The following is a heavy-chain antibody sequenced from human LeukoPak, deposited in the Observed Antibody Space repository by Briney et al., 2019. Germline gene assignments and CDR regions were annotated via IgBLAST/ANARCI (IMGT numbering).Heavy chain of an antibody. CDR3: ARESIVDTAMVTIDY. CDR2: ISAYNGNT. J-gene: IGHJ4*02. Sequence: ASVKVSCKASGYTFTSYGISWVRQAPGQGLEWMGWISAYNGNTNYAQKFQGRVTMTRDMSTSTVYMELSSLRSEDTAVYYCARESIVDTAMVTIDYWGQGTLVTVSS. V-gene: IGHV1-18*01. CDR1: GYTFTSYG. D-gene: IGHD5-18*01.